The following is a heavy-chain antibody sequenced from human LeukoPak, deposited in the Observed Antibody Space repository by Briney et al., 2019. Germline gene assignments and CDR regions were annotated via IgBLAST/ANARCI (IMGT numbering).Heavy chain of an antibody. CDR3: ARVEIREIVVVITSYYYYYMDV. J-gene: IGHJ6*03. CDR2: IDHGGRT. V-gene: IGHV4-34*01. Sequence: SQTLSPTCAVYAGSFGGSYWSWIRQPPGKGLEWIGEIDHGGRTTYNPSLKSRVTISVDTSKNQFSLKLSSVTGADTAVYYCARVEIREIVVVITSYYYYYMDVWGKGTTVTVSS. D-gene: IGHD3-22*01. CDR1: AGSFGGSY.